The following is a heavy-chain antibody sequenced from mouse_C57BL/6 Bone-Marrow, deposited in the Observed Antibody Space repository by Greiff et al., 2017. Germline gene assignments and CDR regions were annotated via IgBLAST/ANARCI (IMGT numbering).Heavy chain of an antibody. V-gene: IGHV1-80*01. CDR1: GYAFSSYW. CDR2: IYPRDGST. J-gene: IGHJ1*03. D-gene: IGHD1-1*02. Sequence: QVQLQQSGAELVKPGASVKISCKASGYAFSSYWMNWVKQRPEQGLEWIGYIYPRDGSTKYNQKFKGKATLTADKSSSTAYMQLNSLTSEGSAVYFCARGGSFYYWYFDVWGTGTTVTVSS. CDR3: ARGGSFYYWYFDV.